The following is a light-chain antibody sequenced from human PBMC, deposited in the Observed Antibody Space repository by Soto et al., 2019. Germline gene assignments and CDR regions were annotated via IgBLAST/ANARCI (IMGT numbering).Light chain of an antibody. Sequence: QSALTQPASVSGSPGQSITISCTGTSSDVGGYNYVSWYQQHPGKVPKFMIYEVSNRPSGVSNRFSGSKSGNTASLTISGLQAEDEADYYCSSYTSSSTPYVFGTGTKLTVL. CDR3: SSYTSSSTPYV. V-gene: IGLV2-14*01. CDR2: EVS. J-gene: IGLJ1*01. CDR1: SSDVGGYNY.